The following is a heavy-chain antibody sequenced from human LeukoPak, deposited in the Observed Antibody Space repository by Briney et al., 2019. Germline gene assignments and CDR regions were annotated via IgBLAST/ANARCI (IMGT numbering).Heavy chain of an antibody. Sequence: SVKVSCKASGGTFISYAISWVRQAPGQGLEWMGGIIPIFGTANYAQKFQGRVTITADKSTSTAYMELSSLRSEDTAVYYCARLYYGSYYYYMDVWGKGTTVTVSS. D-gene: IGHD3-10*01. CDR1: GGTFISYA. J-gene: IGHJ6*03. CDR3: ARLYYGSYYYYMDV. V-gene: IGHV1-69*06. CDR2: IIPIFGTA.